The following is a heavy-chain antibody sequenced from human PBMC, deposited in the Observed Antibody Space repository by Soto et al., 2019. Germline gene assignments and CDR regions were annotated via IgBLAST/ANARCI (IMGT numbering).Heavy chain of an antibody. J-gene: IGHJ5*02. CDR1: GGSISSGDYY. V-gene: IGHV4-30-4*01. CDR3: ARVTGIAAAGTWWFDP. CDR2: IYYSGST. D-gene: IGHD6-13*01. Sequence: LSLTCTVSGGSISSGDYYWSWIRQPPGKGLEWIGYIYYSGSTYYNPSLKSRVTISVDTSKNQFSLKLSSVTAADTAVYYCARVTGIAAAGTWWFDPWGQGTLVTVSS.